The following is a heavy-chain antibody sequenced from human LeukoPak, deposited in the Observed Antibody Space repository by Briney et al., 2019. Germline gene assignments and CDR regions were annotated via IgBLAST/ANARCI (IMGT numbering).Heavy chain of an antibody. V-gene: IGHV4-34*01. CDR3: ARGGYYDYVWGSYRFAY. CDR2: INHSGST. D-gene: IGHD3-16*02. J-gene: IGHJ4*02. CDR1: GGSFSGYY. Sequence: PSETLSLTCAVYGGSFSGYYWSWIRQPPGKGLEWIGEINHSGSTNYNPSLKSRVTISVDTSKNQSSLKLSSVTAADTAVYYCARGGYYDYVWGSYRFAYWGQGTLVTVSS.